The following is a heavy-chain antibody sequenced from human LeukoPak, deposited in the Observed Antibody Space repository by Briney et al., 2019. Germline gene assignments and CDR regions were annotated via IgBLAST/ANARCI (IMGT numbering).Heavy chain of an antibody. CDR3: ARHVHDYIWGSYRHGRYDY. J-gene: IGHJ4*02. D-gene: IGHD3-16*02. CDR1: GGSISSSSYY. Sequence: SETLSLTCTVSGGSISSSSYYWGWIRQPPGKGLEWIGSIYYSGSTYYNPSLKSRVTISVDTSKNQFPLKLSSVTAADTAVYYCARHVHDYIWGSYRHGRYDYWGQGTLVTVSS. CDR2: IYYSGST. V-gene: IGHV4-39*01.